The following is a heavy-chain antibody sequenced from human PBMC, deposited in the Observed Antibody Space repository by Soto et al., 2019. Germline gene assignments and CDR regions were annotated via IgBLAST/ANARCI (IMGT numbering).Heavy chain of an antibody. V-gene: IGHV4-34*01. Sequence: PSETLSLTCAVYGGSFSGYYRSWIRQPPGKGLEWIGEINHSGSTNYSPSLKSRVTISVDTSKNQFSLKLSSVTAADTAVHYCARGWGHYDFWSGYYPIHYFDYWGQGTLVTVSS. CDR1: GGSFSGYY. CDR2: INHSGST. CDR3: ARGWGHYDFWSGYYPIHYFDY. D-gene: IGHD3-3*01. J-gene: IGHJ4*02.